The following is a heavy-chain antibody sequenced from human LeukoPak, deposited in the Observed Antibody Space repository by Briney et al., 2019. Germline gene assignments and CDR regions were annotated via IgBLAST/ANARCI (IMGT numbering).Heavy chain of an antibody. CDR3: VITSATGPLDY. CDR1: GLTFSSYA. V-gene: IGHV3-64D*09. CDR2: ISGNGGNT. Sequence: GGSLRLPCSASGLTFSSYAMHWVRQAPGKGLEYVSAISGNGGNTYYADSLKGRFTISRDNSKNTLYLQMSSLRVEDTAVYYCVITSATGPLDYWGQGTLVTVSS. J-gene: IGHJ4*02. D-gene: IGHD6-6*01.